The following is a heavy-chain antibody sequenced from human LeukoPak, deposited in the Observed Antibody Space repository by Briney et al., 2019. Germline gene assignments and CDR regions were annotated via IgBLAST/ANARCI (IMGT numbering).Heavy chain of an antibody. CDR2: IYISGST. CDR3: ARDNQWLVPGWFDP. J-gene: IGHJ5*02. D-gene: IGHD6-19*01. V-gene: IGHV4-4*07. Sequence: SETLSLTCTVSGDSISSYHWSWIRQSAGKGLEWIGRIYISGSTIYNPALKSRVTMSVDTSKNQFSLKLNSVTAADTAVYYCARDNQWLVPGWFDPWGQGTLVTVSS. CDR1: GDSISSYH.